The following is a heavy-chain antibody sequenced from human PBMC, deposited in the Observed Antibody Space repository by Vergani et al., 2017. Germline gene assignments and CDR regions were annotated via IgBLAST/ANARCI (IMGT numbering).Heavy chain of an antibody. CDR2: IKQDGSEK. CDR3: ARAGTLDAFDI. CDR1: GFTFSSYW. Sequence: EVQLVESGGGLVQPGGSLRLSCAASGFTFSSYWMSWVRQAPGKGLEWVANIKQDGSEKYYVDSVTGRFTISRDNAKNSLYLQMNSLRAEDTAVYYCARAGTLDAFDIWGQGTMVTVSS. V-gene: IGHV3-7*01. D-gene: IGHD1-1*01. J-gene: IGHJ3*02.